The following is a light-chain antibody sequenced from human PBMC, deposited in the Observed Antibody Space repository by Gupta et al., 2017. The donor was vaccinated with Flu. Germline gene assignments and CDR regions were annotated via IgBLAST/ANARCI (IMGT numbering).Light chain of an antibody. CDR1: SSDVGGYNY. J-gene: IGLJ3*02. V-gene: IGLV2-14*01. CDR2: EVS. Sequence: QSDLTQPASVSGSPGQSLTISCTGTSSDVGGYNYVSWYQQQPDKAPKLVIYEVSNRPSGVSNRFSGSKSGNTASLTISGLQAEYEADYYCSSYTSTSTLGVFGGGTKLTVL. CDR3: SSYTSTSTLGV.